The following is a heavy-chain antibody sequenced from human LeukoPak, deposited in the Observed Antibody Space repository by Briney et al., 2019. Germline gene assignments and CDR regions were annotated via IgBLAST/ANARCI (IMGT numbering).Heavy chain of an antibody. V-gene: IGHV3-21*01. CDR3: ASSPRYYFDY. Sequence: PGGSLRLSCAVSGFTFSSYAMSWVRQAPGKGLEWVSSISSSSSYIYYADSVKGRFTISRDNAKNSLYLQMNSLRAEDTAVYYCASSPRYYFDYWGQGTLVTVSS. CDR1: GFTFSSYA. D-gene: IGHD3-10*01. J-gene: IGHJ4*02. CDR2: ISSSSSYI.